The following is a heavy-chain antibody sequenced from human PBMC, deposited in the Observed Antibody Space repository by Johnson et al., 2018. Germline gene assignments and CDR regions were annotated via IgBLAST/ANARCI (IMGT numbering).Heavy chain of an antibody. J-gene: IGHJ6*03. CDR1: GGSFSGYY. D-gene: IGHD3-9*01. Sequence: QVQLQQWGAGLLKPSETLSLTCAVYGGSFSGYYWSWIRQPPGKGLEWIGEINHSGSTNYNPSLKSRVTISVDTSKNQFSLKLSSVTAADTAVYYCARGNYDFLTGYYFEYYYYYMDVWGKGTTVTVSS. CDR3: ARGNYDFLTGYYFEYYYYYMDV. CDR2: INHSGST. V-gene: IGHV4-34*01.